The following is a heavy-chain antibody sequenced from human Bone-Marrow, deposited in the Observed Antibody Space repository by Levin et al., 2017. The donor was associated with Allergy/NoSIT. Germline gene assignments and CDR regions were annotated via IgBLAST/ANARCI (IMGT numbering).Heavy chain of an antibody. Sequence: SQTLSLPCTVSGDSISDFYWSWIRQPAGKGLEWIGRVYSSGSSNYSPSLKSRVTMSVDTSKNHLSLRLTSVTAADPAVYYCARLRRTYYDSFGYSYYFDFWGQGTPITVSS. CDR2: VYSSGSS. CDR3: ARLRRTYYDSFGYSYYFDF. J-gene: IGHJ4*02. CDR1: GDSISDFY. V-gene: IGHV4-4*07. D-gene: IGHD3-22*01.